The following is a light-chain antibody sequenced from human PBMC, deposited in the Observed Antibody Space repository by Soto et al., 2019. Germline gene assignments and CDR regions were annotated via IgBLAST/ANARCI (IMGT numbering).Light chain of an antibody. CDR2: EVN. V-gene: IGLV2-14*01. CDR1: SSDVGNRNY. CDR3: SSYTTIGTGV. Sequence: QSALTQPASVSGSPGQSITIFCSGTSSDVGNRNYVSWYQQHPGKAPKLIIYEVNNRPSGISDRFSGSKSGNTASLTISGLQAEDEADYYCSSYTTIGTGVFGGGTKLTVL. J-gene: IGLJ3*02.